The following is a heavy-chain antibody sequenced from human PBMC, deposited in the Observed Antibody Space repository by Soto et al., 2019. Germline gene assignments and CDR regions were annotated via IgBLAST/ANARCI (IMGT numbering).Heavy chain of an antibody. J-gene: IGHJ4*02. CDR2: IYSSGST. CDR1: GGSISNYY. D-gene: IGHD5-18*01. CDR3: ARDHPHSYGVYYFDY. V-gene: IGHV4-59*01. Sequence: PSETLSLTCTVPGGSISNYYWSWIRQPPGKGLEWIGYIYSSGSTHYNPSLQSRVTISADTSKNQVSLKVRSVTAADTAVYYCARDHPHSYGVYYFDYWGQGTPVTVSS.